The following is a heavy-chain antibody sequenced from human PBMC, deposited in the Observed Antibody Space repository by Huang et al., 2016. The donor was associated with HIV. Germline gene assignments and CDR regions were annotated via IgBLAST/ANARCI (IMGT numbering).Heavy chain of an antibody. CDR1: GTSMTSSTFY. CDR3: AREVRSVDTDRPDGYYYRGLDV. J-gene: IGHJ6*02. D-gene: IGHD2-2*03. V-gene: IGHV4-39*02. Sequence: QLRESGPGLVTPSETLSLTCSASGTSMTSSTFYWGWFRQPPGRGLEWIGRVYFFGKTDNNPALKSRVTISIDTANKHYSMRRTSVTAADTAVYFCAREVRSVDTDRPDGYYYRGLDVWGQGTTVIVSS. CDR2: VYFFGKT.